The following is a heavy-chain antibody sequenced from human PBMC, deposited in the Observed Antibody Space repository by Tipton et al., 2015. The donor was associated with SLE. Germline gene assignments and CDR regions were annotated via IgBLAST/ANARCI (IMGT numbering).Heavy chain of an antibody. V-gene: IGHV3-33*01. CDR1: GFTFSSYG. D-gene: IGHD3-9*01. CDR2: IWYDGSKE. CDR3: ARGAPVLRNFDWLVPFDY. J-gene: IGHJ4*02. Sequence: SGFTFSSYGMHWVRQAPGKGLEWVAVIWYDGSKEDYADSVKGRFTSSRDNSKNTLSLQMNNLRAEDTAVYYCARGAPVLRNFDWLVPFDYWGQETLVTVSS.